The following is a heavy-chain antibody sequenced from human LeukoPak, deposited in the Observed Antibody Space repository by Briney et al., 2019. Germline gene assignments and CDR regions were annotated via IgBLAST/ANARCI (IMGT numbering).Heavy chain of an antibody. J-gene: IGHJ4*02. Sequence: SETLSLTCTVSGGSISSYYWSWIRQPPGKGLEWIGYIYYSGSTNYNPSLKSRVTISVDTSKNQFSLKLSSVTAADTAVYYYALLVGATEYFDYWGQGTLVTVSS. CDR1: GGSISSYY. V-gene: IGHV4-59*01. CDR2: IYYSGST. D-gene: IGHD1-26*01. CDR3: ALLVGATEYFDY.